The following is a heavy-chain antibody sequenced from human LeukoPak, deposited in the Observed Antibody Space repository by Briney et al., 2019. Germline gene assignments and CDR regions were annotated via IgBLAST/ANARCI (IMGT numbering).Heavy chain of an antibody. CDR3: ARTTVTPSWFDP. Sequence: PGGALRISCAASGFTFSSYSMNWGPPAPGKGLELGSSISSSSAYIYYADSVKGRFTISRDNAKNSLYLQMNSLRAEDTAVYFCARTTVTPSWFDPWGQGTLVTVSS. CDR2: ISSSSAYI. CDR1: GFTFSSYS. V-gene: IGHV3-21*01. J-gene: IGHJ5*02. D-gene: IGHD4-17*01.